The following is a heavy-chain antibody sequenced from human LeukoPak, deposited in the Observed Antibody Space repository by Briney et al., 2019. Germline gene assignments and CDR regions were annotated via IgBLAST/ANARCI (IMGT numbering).Heavy chain of an antibody. J-gene: IGHJ4*02. CDR2: IYYSGST. Sequence: GSLRLSCAASGITFSSYAMTWVRQPPGKGLEWIGSIYYSGSTYYNPSLKSRVTISVDTSKNQFSLKLSSVTAADTAVYYCARQDVAVAGTRDYWGQGTLVTVSS. CDR3: ARQDVAVAGTRDY. V-gene: IGHV4-39*01. D-gene: IGHD6-19*01. CDR1: GITFSSYA.